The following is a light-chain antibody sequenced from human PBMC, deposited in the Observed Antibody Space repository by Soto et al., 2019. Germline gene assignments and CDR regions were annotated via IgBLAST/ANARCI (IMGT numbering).Light chain of an antibody. J-gene: IGKJ2*01. Sequence: EIVLTQSPGTLSLSPGERATLSCRASQSVSSSDLAWYQQKPGQAPRLLIYGASSRATGIPDRFSGSGYGTDFTLTISRLEPEDFAVYYCQQYGSSPPYTVGQGTKLEIK. V-gene: IGKV3-20*01. CDR1: QSVSSSD. CDR3: QQYGSSPPYT. CDR2: GAS.